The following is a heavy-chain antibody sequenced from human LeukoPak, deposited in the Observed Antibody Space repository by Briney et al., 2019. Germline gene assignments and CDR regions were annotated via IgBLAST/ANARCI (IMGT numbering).Heavy chain of an antibody. CDR2: INPNSGGT. V-gene: IGHV1-2*02. CDR3: ARNDMAVAADDY. CDR1: GYTFTGYY. D-gene: IGHD6-19*01. J-gene: IGHJ4*02. Sequence: ASVTVSCKASGYTFTGYYMHWVRQAPGQGLEWMGWINPNSGGTNYAQKFQGRVTMTRDTSISTAYMGLSRLRSDDTAVYYCARNDMAVAADDYWGQGTLVTVSS.